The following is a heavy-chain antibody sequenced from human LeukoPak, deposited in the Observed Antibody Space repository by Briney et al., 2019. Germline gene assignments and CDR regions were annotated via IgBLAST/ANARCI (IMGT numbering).Heavy chain of an antibody. CDR2: INPNSGGT. CDR3: ARDLVYYDSSGYPDY. J-gene: IGHJ4*02. Sequence: ASVKVSSKASGYTFTGYYMHWVRQAPGQGREWMGWINPNSGGTNYAQKFQGRVTMTRDTSISTAYMELSRLRSDDTAVYYCARDLVYYDSSGYPDYWGQGTLVTVSS. V-gene: IGHV1-2*02. CDR1: GYTFTGYY. D-gene: IGHD3-22*01.